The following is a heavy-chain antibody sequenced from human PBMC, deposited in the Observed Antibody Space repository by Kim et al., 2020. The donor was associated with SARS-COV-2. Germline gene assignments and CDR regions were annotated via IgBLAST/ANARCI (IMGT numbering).Heavy chain of an antibody. CDR2: IIPIFGTA. Sequence: SVKVSCKASGGTFSSYAISWVRQAPGQGLEWMGGIIPIFGTANYAQKFQGRVTITADESTSTAYMELSSLRSEDTAVYYCARDPGYCGGDCYFDYWGQGTVVTVSS. CDR1: GGTFSSYA. V-gene: IGHV1-69*13. J-gene: IGHJ4*02. D-gene: IGHD2-21*01. CDR3: ARDPGYCGGDCYFDY.